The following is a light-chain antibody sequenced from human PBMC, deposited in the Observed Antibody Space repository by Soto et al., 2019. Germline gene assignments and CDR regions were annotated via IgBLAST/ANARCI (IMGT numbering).Light chain of an antibody. Sequence: QSVLTQPASVSGSPGQSITISCTGTSSDVGGYNYVSWYQQHPGKAPKLMIYDVSNRPSGVSNRFSGSKSGNTASLTISGLPADDEADYYCSSYTSSSTLVVFGGGTKLTVL. J-gene: IGLJ2*01. V-gene: IGLV2-14*01. CDR3: SSYTSSSTLVV. CDR2: DVS. CDR1: SSDVGGYNY.